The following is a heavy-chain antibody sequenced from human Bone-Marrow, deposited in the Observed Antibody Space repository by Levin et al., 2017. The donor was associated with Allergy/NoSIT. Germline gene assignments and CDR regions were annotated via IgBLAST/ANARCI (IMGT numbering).Heavy chain of an antibody. CDR1: EFTFSGYW. Sequence: GESLKISCTASEFTFSGYWMNWVRQTPGKGLEWVANIKQDGSEKYYADSVKGRFTISRDNAKNSLYLQMSSLRADDTAVYYCASTLGDSSGWYSVPFYFDYWGHGTLVTVSS. D-gene: IGHD6-19*01. J-gene: IGHJ4*01. CDR3: ASTLGDSSGWYSVPFYFDY. V-gene: IGHV3-7*01. CDR2: IKQDGSEK.